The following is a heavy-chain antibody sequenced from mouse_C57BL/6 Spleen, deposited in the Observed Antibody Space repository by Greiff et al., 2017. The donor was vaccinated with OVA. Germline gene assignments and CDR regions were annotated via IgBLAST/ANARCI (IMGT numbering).Heavy chain of an antibody. Sequence: QVQLKESGPELVKPGASVKLSCKASGYTFTSYDINWVKQRPGQGLEWIGWIYPRDGSTKYNEKFKGKATLTVDTSSSTAYMELHSLTSEDSAVYFCARRGNYYGSSSNFDYWGQGTTLTVSS. D-gene: IGHD1-1*01. J-gene: IGHJ2*01. CDR2: IYPRDGST. V-gene: IGHV1-85*01. CDR3: ARRGNYYGSSSNFDY. CDR1: GYTFTSYD.